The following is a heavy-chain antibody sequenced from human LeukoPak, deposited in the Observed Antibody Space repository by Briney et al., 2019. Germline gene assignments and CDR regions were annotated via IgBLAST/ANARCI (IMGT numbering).Heavy chain of an antibody. CDR2: INSEGSYT. V-gene: IGHV3-74*01. D-gene: IGHD3-10*01. J-gene: IGHJ4*02. CDR1: GFTFSSYW. CDR3: ARGHYSGSESHYNY. Sequence: PGGSLRLSCAASGFTFSSYWMHWVRQAPGKGLVWVSRINSEGSYTSYADSVKGRFTISRDNAKNTLYLQMNSLRAEDTAVYYCARGHYSGSESHYNYWGQGTLVIVSS.